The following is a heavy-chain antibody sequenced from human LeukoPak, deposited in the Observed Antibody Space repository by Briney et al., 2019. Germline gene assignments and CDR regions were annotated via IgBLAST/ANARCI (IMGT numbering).Heavy chain of an antibody. CDR2: INHSGST. CDR3: ARGGPLLRYFDWLSPAIDY. V-gene: IGHV4-34*01. CDR1: GGSFSGYY. J-gene: IGHJ4*02. Sequence: SETLSLTCAVYGGSFSGYYWSWIRQPPGKGLEWIGEINHSGSTNYNPSIKSRVTISVDTSKNQFSLQLSSVTAADTAVYYCARGGPLLRYFDWLSPAIDYWGQGTLVTVSS. D-gene: IGHD3-9*01.